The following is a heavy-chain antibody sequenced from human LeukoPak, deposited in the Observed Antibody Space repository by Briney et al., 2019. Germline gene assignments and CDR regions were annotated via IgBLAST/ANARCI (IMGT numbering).Heavy chain of an antibody. CDR1: GFTVSSNY. CDR2: IYSGGST. V-gene: IGHV3-66*01. J-gene: IGHJ6*03. D-gene: IGHD3-10*01. CDR3: ARDQGSGINYYYYYMDV. Sequence: SGGSLRLSCAASGFTVSSNYMSWVRQAPGKGLEWVSVIYSGGSTYYADSVKGRFTISRDNSKNTLYLQMNSLRAEDTAVYYCARDQGSGINYYYYYMDVWGKGTTVTVSS.